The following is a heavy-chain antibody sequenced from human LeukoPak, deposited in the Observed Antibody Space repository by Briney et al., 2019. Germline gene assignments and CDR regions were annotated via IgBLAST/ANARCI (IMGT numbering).Heavy chain of an antibody. D-gene: IGHD6-19*01. CDR2: INPSGGST. J-gene: IGHJ4*02. CDR1: GYTFISYY. V-gene: IGHV1-46*01. CDR3: ARGRSSGWTDY. Sequence: ASVKVSCKASGYTFISYYMHWVRQAPGQGLEWMGIINPSGGSTSHAQKFQGRVTMTRDTSTSTVYMELSSLRSEDTAVYYCARGRSSGWTDYWGQGTLVTVSS.